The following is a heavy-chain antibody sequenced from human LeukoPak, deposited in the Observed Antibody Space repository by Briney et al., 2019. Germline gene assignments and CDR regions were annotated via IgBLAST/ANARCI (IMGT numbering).Heavy chain of an antibody. V-gene: IGHV3-23*01. CDR2: ISGSGGST. Sequence: GGTLRLSCAASGFTFSSYGMSWVRQAPGKGLEWVSAISGSGGSTYYADSVKGRFTISRDNSKNTLYLQMNSLRAEDTAVYYCALYYYGSSGYYPFDYWGQGTLVTVSS. CDR3: ALYYYGSSGYYPFDY. J-gene: IGHJ4*02. D-gene: IGHD3-22*01. CDR1: GFTFSSYG.